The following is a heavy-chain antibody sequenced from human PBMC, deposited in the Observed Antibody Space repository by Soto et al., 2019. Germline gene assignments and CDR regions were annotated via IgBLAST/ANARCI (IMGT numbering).Heavy chain of an antibody. Sequence: PSETLSLTCAVYGGSFSGYYWSWIRQPPGKGLEWIGEINHSGSTNYNPSLKSRVTISVDTSKNQLSLKLSSVTAADTAVYYCARALPRRILWLGELPRDYFDYWGQETLVTVSS. D-gene: IGHD3-10*01. CDR2: INHSGST. J-gene: IGHJ4*02. CDR1: GGSFSGYY. CDR3: ARALPRRILWLGELPRDYFDY. V-gene: IGHV4-34*01.